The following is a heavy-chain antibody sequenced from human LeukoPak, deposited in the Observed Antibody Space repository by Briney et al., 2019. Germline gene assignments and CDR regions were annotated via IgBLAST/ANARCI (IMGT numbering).Heavy chain of an antibody. D-gene: IGHD5-18*01. J-gene: IGHJ4*02. Sequence: GASVKVSCKASGYTFTSYDINWVRQATGQGLEWMGWMNPNSGNTGYAQKFQGRVTMTRNTSISTAYMELSSLRSEDTAVYYCAGGGDTARATDYGGQGPLVTVSS. CDR1: GYTFTSYD. V-gene: IGHV1-8*01. CDR3: AGGGDTARATDY. CDR2: MNPNSGNT.